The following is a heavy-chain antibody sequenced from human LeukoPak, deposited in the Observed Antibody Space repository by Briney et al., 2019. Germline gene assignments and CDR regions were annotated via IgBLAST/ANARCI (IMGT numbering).Heavy chain of an antibody. J-gene: IGHJ4*02. Sequence: SETLSLTCTVSGGSISSYYWSWIRQPPGKGLEWIGHIYYSGSTNYNPSLKSRVTISIDTSKNQFSLRLSSVTAADTAVYYCAREVEWELGFDYWGQGTLVTVSS. D-gene: IGHD1-26*01. V-gene: IGHV4-59*01. CDR3: AREVEWELGFDY. CDR1: GGSISSYY. CDR2: IYYSGST.